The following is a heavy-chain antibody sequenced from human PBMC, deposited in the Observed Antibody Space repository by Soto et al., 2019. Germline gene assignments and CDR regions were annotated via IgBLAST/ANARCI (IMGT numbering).Heavy chain of an antibody. CDR1: GDIFTSYG. Sequence: QVQLVQSGAEVKKPGASVKVSCKASGDIFTSYGISWVRQAPGQGLEWMGWISAYNGNTNYAQKFQGRVTMTTDTSTSTAYMELRSLRSDDTAVYYCARDQEVITMIVGGTWGQGTLVTVSS. CDR3: ARDQEVITMIVGGT. CDR2: ISAYNGNT. J-gene: IGHJ5*02. D-gene: IGHD3-22*01. V-gene: IGHV1-18*01.